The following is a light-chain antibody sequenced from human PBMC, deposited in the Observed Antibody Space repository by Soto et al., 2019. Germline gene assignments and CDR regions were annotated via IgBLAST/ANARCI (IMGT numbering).Light chain of an antibody. Sequence: DIQMTQSPSSLSASAGDRVIITCQASQDIRNHLNWYQQKPGKAPKLLIYDVSNLATGVPPKFSGGGSWTDFTLTISSLQPEDIATYYCQHYDDLVTFGGGTKVEIK. CDR3: QHYDDLVT. CDR2: DVS. CDR1: QDIRNH. J-gene: IGKJ4*01. V-gene: IGKV1-33*01.